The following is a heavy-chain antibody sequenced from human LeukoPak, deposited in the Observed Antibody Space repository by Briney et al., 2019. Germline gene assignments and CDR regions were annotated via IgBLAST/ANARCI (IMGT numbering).Heavy chain of an antibody. V-gene: IGHV3-53*01. D-gene: IGHD2-21*02. CDR2: IYIGGST. CDR1: GFTVSSNY. J-gene: IGHJ6*03. Sequence: GGSLRLSCAASGFTVSSNYMSWVREAPGKGLEWVSVIYIGGSTYYADSVKGRFTISRDNSKNTLYLQMNSLRAEDTAVYYCARDRKVVTAPDYYYYYMDVWGKGTTVTVSS. CDR3: ARDRKVVTAPDYYYYYMDV.